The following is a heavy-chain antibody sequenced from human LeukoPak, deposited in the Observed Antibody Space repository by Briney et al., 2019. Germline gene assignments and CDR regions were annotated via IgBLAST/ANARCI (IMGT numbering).Heavy chain of an antibody. V-gene: IGHV3-33*06. CDR3: AKDGGYCSGGSCYSGVFVHY. Sequence: PGGSLRLSCAASGFTFSSYGMHWVSQAPGKGLEWVAVIWYDGSNKYYADSVKGRFTISRDNSKNTLYLQMNILRAEDTAVYYCAKDGGYCSGGSCYSGVFVHYWGQGTLVTVSS. D-gene: IGHD2-15*01. CDR2: IWYDGSNK. CDR1: GFTFSSYG. J-gene: IGHJ4*02.